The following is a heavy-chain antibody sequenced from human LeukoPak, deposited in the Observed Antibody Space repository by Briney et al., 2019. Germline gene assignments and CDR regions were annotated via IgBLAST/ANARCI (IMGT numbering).Heavy chain of an antibody. J-gene: IGHJ5*02. Sequence: SETLSLTCTVFSGSISSYNYYCAWLRQPPGKGLEWIGSVFYSGSTYYNTSLKSRVTISVDTSNNHFSLRLTFVTAADTAVYYCATPIGATDWFDPWGQGTLVTVSS. V-gene: IGHV4-39*02. CDR2: VFYSGST. D-gene: IGHD5-12*01. CDR3: ATPIGATDWFDP. CDR1: SGSISSYNYY.